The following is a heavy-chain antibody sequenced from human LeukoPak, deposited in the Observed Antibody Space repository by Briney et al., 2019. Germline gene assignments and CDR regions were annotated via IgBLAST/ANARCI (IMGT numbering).Heavy chain of an antibody. CDR2: MNPSGGST. D-gene: IGHD1-26*01. Sequence: GASVKVSCKASGYTFTSYYMHWVRQAPGQGLEWMGIMNPSGGSTSYAQKFQGRVTMTGDMSTSTVYMEPSSLRAEDTAVYYCARDASGSHDYWGQGTLVTVSS. CDR1: GYTFTSYY. CDR3: ARDASGSHDY. J-gene: IGHJ4*02. V-gene: IGHV1-46*01.